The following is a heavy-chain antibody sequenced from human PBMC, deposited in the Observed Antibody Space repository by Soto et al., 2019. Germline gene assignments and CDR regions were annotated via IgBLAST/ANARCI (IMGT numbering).Heavy chain of an antibody. D-gene: IGHD1-26*01. J-gene: IGHJ4*02. CDR2: IIPIFGTA. CDR3: ASGGGPLCGNCCDY. Sequence: SVKISCKASGGTFSSYAISWVRQAPGQGLEWMGGIIPIFGTANYAQKFQGRVTITADESTSTAYMELSSRRSEDTAGDYCASGGGPLCGNCCDYWGRGTLVTVSS. CDR1: GGTFSSYA. V-gene: IGHV1-69*13.